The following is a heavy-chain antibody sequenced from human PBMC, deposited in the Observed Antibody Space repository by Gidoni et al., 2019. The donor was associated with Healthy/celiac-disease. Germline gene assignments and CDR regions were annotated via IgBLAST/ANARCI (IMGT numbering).Heavy chain of an antibody. D-gene: IGHD3-10*01. V-gene: IGHV3-30*18. Sequence: QVQLVESGGGVVQPGRSLRLSCAAYGFTFSSYGMHWGRQAPGKGLEWVAVISYDGSNKYYADSVKGRFTISRDNSKNTLYLQMNSLRAEDTAVYYCAKSRDGYIDYWGQGTLVTVSS. CDR1: GFTFSSYG. CDR2: ISYDGSNK. J-gene: IGHJ4*02. CDR3: AKSRDGYIDY.